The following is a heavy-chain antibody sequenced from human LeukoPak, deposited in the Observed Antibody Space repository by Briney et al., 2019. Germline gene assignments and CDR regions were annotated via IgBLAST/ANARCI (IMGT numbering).Heavy chain of an antibody. D-gene: IGHD3-22*01. V-gene: IGHV5-51*01. CDR3: ASGRGYYDSSGPLDY. J-gene: IGHJ4*02. CDR2: IYPGDSDT. CDR1: GYSFTSYW. Sequence: GASLQISCKGSGYSFTSYWIGWVRQMPGKGLEWMGIIYPGDSDTRYSPSFQGQVTISADKSISTAYLQWSSLKASDTAMYYCASGRGYYDSSGPLDYWGQGALVTVSS.